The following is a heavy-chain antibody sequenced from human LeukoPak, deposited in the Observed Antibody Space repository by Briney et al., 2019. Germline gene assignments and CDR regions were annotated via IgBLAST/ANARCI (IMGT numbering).Heavy chain of an antibody. CDR3: ARGSVYFDS. Sequence: SETLSLTCTVSGGSISSGPYTWGWLRQPPGKGLEWIGTISYGGNTYYNPSLESRVTISVDTSKSQFSLSLSSVTAADTAVYYCARGSVYFDSWGQGTLVTVSS. V-gene: IGHV4-39*01. CDR1: GGSISSGPYT. J-gene: IGHJ4*02. CDR2: ISYGGNT.